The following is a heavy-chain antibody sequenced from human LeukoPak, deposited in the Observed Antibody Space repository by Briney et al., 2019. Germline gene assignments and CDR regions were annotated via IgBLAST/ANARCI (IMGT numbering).Heavy chain of an antibody. J-gene: IGHJ3*02. CDR1: GYSISSGYY. CDR3: ARSAEERIVSGYYYGPFDI. D-gene: IGHD3-22*01. Sequence: PSETLSLTCTVSGYSISSGYYWGWIRQPPGKGLEWIGSIYHSGSTYYNPSLKSRVTISVDTSKNQFSLQLNSVTPEDTAVYYCARSAEERIVSGYYYGPFDIWGQGTMVTVSS. V-gene: IGHV4-38-2*02. CDR2: IYHSGST.